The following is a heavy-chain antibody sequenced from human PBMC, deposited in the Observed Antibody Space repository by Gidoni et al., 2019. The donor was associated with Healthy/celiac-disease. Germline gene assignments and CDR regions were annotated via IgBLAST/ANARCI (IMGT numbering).Heavy chain of an antibody. CDR3: AKDFGAEWELLAFDI. V-gene: IGHV3-23*01. CDR1: GFTFSSYA. D-gene: IGHD1-26*01. J-gene: IGHJ3*02. CDR2: IMGSGGST. Sequence: EVQLLESGGGLVQPGGSLRLSCAAYGFTFSSYAMRWVRQAPGTGLVWVSAIMGSGGSTYYADSVKGRFTISRDNSKNTLYLQMNSLRAEDTAVYYCAKDFGAEWELLAFDIWGQGTMVTVSS.